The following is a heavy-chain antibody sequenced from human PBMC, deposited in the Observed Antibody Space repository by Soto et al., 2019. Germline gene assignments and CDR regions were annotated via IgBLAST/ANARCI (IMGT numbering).Heavy chain of an antibody. J-gene: IGHJ6*02. CDR1: GCSLHYNA. Sequence: QVQLVHSGAYVKNPGASVKVSCKASGCSLHYNAFSWVRQAPGHGLEWSGGIVAVFGTANHAQKLQDRVTITADESTRTVDMELRSLTSAETAVYYCARSGAYSSRQFGLVVWGQGNTVTVTS. CDR2: IVAVFGTA. V-gene: IGHV1-69*01. CDR3: ARSGAYSSRQFGLVV. D-gene: IGHD6-13*01.